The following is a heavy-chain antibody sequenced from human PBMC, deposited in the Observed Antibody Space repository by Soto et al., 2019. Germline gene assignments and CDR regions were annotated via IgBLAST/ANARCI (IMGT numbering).Heavy chain of an antibody. CDR2: VHNSGST. D-gene: IGHD6-6*01. CDR3: ARGLSSPSAAGL. V-gene: IGHV4-39*01. J-gene: IGHJ4*02. CDR1: GGSVSSNHIY. Sequence: QLQLQESGPGLVKPSETLSLTCTVSGGSVSSNHIYWGWIRQPPGKGLEWNGSVHNSGSTYYNPSLKSRDAISVDTSKNQFSLKLSSVTAADTAVYFCARGLSSPSAAGLWGQGTLVTVSS.